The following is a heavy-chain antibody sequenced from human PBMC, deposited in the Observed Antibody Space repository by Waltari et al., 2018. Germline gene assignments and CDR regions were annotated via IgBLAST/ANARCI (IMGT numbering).Heavy chain of an antibody. CDR3: ARLASYYYDSSGYPGADY. V-gene: IGHV4-34*01. D-gene: IGHD3-22*01. J-gene: IGHJ4*02. Sequence: QVQLQQWGAGLLTPSATLSLTCAVYGGSFGGSYWSRIRQPPGKGLEWIGEINHSGSTNYNPSLKSRVTISVDTSKNQFSLKLSSVTAADTAVYYCARLASYYYDSSGYPGADYWGQGTLVTVSS. CDR1: GGSFGGSY. CDR2: INHSGST.